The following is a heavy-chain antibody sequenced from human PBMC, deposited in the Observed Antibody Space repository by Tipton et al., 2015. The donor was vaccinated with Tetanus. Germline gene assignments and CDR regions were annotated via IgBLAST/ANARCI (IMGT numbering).Heavy chain of an antibody. CDR2: IIPICGTA. V-gene: IGHV1-69*01. Sequence: QLVQSGAEVKKPGASVKVSCKASGSTFSSYAISWVRQAPGQGLEWMGWIIPICGTANYAQKFQGRVTITADASTSTAYMELSSLRGADTAVYCWARDVRRLFYNGMDVGGQGPRVPV. CDR1: GSTFSSYA. D-gene: IGHD6-25*01. CDR3: ARDVRRLFYNGMDV. J-gene: IGHJ6*02.